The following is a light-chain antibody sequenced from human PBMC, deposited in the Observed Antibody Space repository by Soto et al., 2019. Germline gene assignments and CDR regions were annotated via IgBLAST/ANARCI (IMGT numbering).Light chain of an antibody. CDR2: QDS. V-gene: IGLV3-1*01. J-gene: IGLJ1*01. Sequence: SYELTQPPSVSVSPGQTASITCSGDKLGDKYTCWYQQKPGQSPVLVIYQDSKRPSGIPERFSGSNSGNTATLTISGTQAVDEADYYCQAWDSGTEVFGTGTKLTVL. CDR1: KLGDKY. CDR3: QAWDSGTEV.